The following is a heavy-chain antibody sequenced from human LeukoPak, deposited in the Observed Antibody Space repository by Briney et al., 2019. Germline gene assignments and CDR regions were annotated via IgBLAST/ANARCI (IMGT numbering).Heavy chain of an antibody. CDR1: GGSISSYY. Sequence: SETLSLTCTVSGGSISSYYWSWIRQPPGKGLGWIGYIYYSGSTNYNPSLKSRVTISVDTSKNQFSLKLSSVTAADTAVYYCARLPDYSNYVDWFDPWGQGTLVTVPS. CDR3: ARLPDYSNYVDWFDP. V-gene: IGHV4-59*08. D-gene: IGHD4-11*01. CDR2: IYYSGST. J-gene: IGHJ5*02.